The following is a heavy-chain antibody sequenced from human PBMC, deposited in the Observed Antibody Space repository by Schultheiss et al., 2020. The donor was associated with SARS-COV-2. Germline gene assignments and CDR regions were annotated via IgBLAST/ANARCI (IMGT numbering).Heavy chain of an antibody. J-gene: IGHJ5*02. Sequence: SETLSLTCTVSGGSVSGYFWSWIRQSPGKGLEWIGHIYNNGDTKHNPSLQSRVTMSVDTSKNQFSLRLRSVIAADTAVYYCARTGGDTSGYYPDYYVDPWGQGILVTVSS. CDR1: GGSVSGYF. V-gene: IGHV4-59*02. D-gene: IGHD3-22*01. CDR2: IYNNGDT. CDR3: ARTGGDTSGYYPDYYVDP.